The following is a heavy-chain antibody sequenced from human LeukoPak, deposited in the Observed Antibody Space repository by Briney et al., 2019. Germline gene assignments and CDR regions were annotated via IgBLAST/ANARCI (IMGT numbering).Heavy chain of an antibody. Sequence: PSETLSLTCTVSGGSISSYYWSWIRRPPGKGLEWIGYIYYSGSTNYNPSLKSRVTISVDTSKNQFSLKLSSVTAADTAVYYCARHLGAVTKKYYFDYWGQGTLVTVSS. CDR1: GGSISSYY. V-gene: IGHV4-59*08. CDR2: IYYSGST. CDR3: ARHLGAVTKKYYFDY. D-gene: IGHD3-16*01. J-gene: IGHJ4*02.